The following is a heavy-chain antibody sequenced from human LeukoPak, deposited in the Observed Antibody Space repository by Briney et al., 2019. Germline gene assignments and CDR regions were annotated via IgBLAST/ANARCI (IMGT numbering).Heavy chain of an antibody. D-gene: IGHD3-22*01. V-gene: IGHV4-38-2*01. J-gene: IGHJ4*02. CDR3: ARNYDRLDY. CDR2: IYHSGST. CDR1: GYSISSGYY. Sequence: SETLSLTCAVSGYSISSGYYWGWIRQPPGKGLEWIGSIYHSGSTYYNPSLKSRVTISVDTSKSQFSLKLSSMTAADTAVYYCARNYDRLDYWGQGTLVTVSS.